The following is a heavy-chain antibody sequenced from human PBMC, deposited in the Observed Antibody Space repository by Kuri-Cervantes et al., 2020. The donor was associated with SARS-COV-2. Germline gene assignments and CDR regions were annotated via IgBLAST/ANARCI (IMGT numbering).Heavy chain of an antibody. Sequence: ASVKVSCKASGYTFTGYYMHWVRQAPGQGLEWMGWINPNSGGTNYAQKFQGWVTMTRDTSISTAYMELRSLRSDDTAVYYCARDLNGSGSYYPYYYYGMDVWGQGTTVTGSS. CDR1: GYTFTGYY. V-gene: IGHV1-2*04. D-gene: IGHD3-10*01. CDR3: ARDLNGSGSYYPYYYYGMDV. CDR2: INPNSGGT. J-gene: IGHJ6*02.